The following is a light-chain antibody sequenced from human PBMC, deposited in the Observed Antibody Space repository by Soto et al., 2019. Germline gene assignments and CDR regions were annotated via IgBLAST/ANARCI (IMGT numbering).Light chain of an antibody. J-gene: IGLJ1*01. V-gene: IGLV1-40*01. Sequence: QSVLTQPPSVSGAPGQRVTISCTGSSSNIGAGYDVHWYQRLPGTAPKVLIYSNNNRPSGVPDRFSGSTSGTSASLAITGLQAEDEADYYCQSYDSSLSGSDVFGTGTKLTVL. CDR3: QSYDSSLSGSDV. CDR1: SSNIGAGYD. CDR2: SNN.